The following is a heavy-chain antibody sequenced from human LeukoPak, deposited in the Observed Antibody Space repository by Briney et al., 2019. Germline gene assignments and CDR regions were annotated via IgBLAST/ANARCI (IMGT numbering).Heavy chain of an antibody. D-gene: IGHD3-22*01. CDR2: IYYSGRT. V-gene: IGHV4-39*01. J-gene: IGHJ4*02. Sequence: SDTLSLTCTVSGGSISSSSYYWGWIRQPPGKGLGWIGSIYYSGRTYYNPSLKSRVTISVDTSKNQFSLKLSSVTAADTAVYYCASSYYYDSSGYYQFDYWGQGTRVTVSS. CDR3: ASSYYYDSSGYYQFDY. CDR1: GGSISSSSYY.